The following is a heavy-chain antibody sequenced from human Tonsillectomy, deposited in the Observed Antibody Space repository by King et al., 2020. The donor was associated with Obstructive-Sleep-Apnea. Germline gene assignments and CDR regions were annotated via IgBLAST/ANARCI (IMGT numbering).Heavy chain of an antibody. J-gene: IGHJ4*02. CDR1: GGSISSINW. V-gene: IGHV4-4*02. CDR2: IYHSGIT. D-gene: IGHD6-13*01. Sequence: QLQESGPGLVKPSGTLSLTCAVSGGSISSINWGSWVRQPPGKGLEWIGEIYHSGITRYNPSLKSRATISVAKSKNQLSLKLTSVTAADTAVYYCARVAASAGPPFDYWGQGTLVTVSS. CDR3: ARVAASAGPPFDY.